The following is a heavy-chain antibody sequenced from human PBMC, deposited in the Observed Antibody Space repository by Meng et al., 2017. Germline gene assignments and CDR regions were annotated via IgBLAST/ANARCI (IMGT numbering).Heavy chain of an antibody. Sequence: QIQLQESGPGLLKPSPTLSLICAISGDSVSSNSAAWNWIRQSPSRGLEWLGRAYYRSKWYHDYAESVKSRISIDPDTSKNQFSLQLRSVTPEDSAVYYCARGSYSFDSWGQRTLVTVSS. J-gene: IGHJ4*02. V-gene: IGHV6-1*01. CDR1: GDSVSSNSAA. CDR2: AYYRSKWYH. CDR3: ARGSYSFDS. D-gene: IGHD1-26*01.